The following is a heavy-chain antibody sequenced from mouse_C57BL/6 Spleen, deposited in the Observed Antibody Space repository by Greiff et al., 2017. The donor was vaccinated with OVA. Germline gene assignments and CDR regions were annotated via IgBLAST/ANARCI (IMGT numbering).Heavy chain of an antibody. Sequence: QVQLQQPGAELVKPGASVKLSCKASGYTFTSYWMHWVKQRPGQGLEWIGMIHPNSGSTNYNEKFKSKATLTVGKSSSTAYMQLSSLTSEDSAVYDCARVGYYYAMDYWGQGTSVTVSS. D-gene: IGHD2-2*01. V-gene: IGHV1-64*01. CDR2: IHPNSGST. CDR1: GYTFTSYW. CDR3: ARVGYYYAMDY. J-gene: IGHJ4*01.